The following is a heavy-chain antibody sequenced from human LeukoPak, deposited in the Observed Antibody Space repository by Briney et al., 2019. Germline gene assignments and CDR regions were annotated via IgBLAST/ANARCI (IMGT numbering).Heavy chain of an antibody. CDR2: ISWNSGSI. CDR1: GFTFDDYA. CDR3: ARDRPLFYDILTGYCDY. Sequence: GGSLRLSCAAPGFTFDDYAMHWVRQAPGKGLEWVSGISWNSGSIGYADSVKGRFTISRDNAKNSLYLQMNSLRAEDTAVYYCARDRPLFYDILTGYCDYWGQGTLVTVSS. D-gene: IGHD3-9*01. J-gene: IGHJ4*02. V-gene: IGHV3-9*01.